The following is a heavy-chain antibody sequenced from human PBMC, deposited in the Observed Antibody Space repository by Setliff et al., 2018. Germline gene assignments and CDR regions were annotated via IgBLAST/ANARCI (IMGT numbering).Heavy chain of an antibody. V-gene: IGHV5-51*01. J-gene: IGHJ4*02. Sequence: ESLKISCKGSGFRFTTYWIGWVRQMPGKGLELMGIIYPGDSDTRYSPAFQGQVTISADRSISTAYLQWSSLRASDTAMYYCARATGIGWPFDYWGQGTLVTVSS. CDR3: ARATGIGWPFDY. D-gene: IGHD6-13*01. CDR1: GFRFTTYW. CDR2: IYPGDSDT.